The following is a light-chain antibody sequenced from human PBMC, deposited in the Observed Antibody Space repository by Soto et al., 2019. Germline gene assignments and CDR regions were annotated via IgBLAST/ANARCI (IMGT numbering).Light chain of an antibody. CDR2: GAS. J-gene: IGKJ1*01. CDR3: QQYGSSSWT. CDR1: QSVRSRY. Sequence: EIVLTQSPGTLSLPPGERATLSCRASQSVRSRYLAWYQQKFGQAPRLLIYGASSRATGIPDRFSGSGSGTDFTLTISRLEPEDFAVYYCQQYGSSSWTSGQGTKVEIK. V-gene: IGKV3-20*01.